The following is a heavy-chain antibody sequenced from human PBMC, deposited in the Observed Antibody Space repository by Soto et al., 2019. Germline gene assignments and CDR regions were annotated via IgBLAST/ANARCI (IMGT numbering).Heavy chain of an antibody. CDR2: IYPSGST. Sequence: SETLSLTCTVSGGSISVHAWIWVRQPAGRGLEWIGHIYPSGSTSYNPSLRSRVTMSLDTSNNQIFLNLASVTAADTAVFYCVRGRSYSVYDFWGPGTLVTVSS. CDR1: GGSISVHA. D-gene: IGHD5-12*01. CDR3: VRGRSYSVYDF. V-gene: IGHV4-4*07. J-gene: IGHJ4*02.